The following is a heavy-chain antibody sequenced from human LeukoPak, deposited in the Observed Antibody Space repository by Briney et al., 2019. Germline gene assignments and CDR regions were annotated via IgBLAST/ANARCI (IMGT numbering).Heavy chain of an antibody. J-gene: IGHJ4*02. V-gene: IGHV3-74*03. CDR2: IKSAGSSI. CDR3: TRDLDYGGKSNFDY. D-gene: IGHD4-23*01. Sequence: GGSLRLSCAASGFTFSSYWMHWVRQAPGKGLVWVSRIKSAGSSIMYADSVKGRFTISRDNAKNTLYLQMNSLRAEDTAVYYCTRDLDYGGKSNFDYWGQGTLVTVST. CDR1: GFTFSSYW.